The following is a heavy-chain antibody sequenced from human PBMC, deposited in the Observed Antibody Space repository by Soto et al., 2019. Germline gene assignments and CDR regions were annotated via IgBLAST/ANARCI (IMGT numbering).Heavy chain of an antibody. CDR3: ARADRTLVTSYGLDV. V-gene: IGHV4-34*01. J-gene: IGHJ6*02. D-gene: IGHD2-21*02. CDR1: GGSFSGFY. CDR2: INHSGTT. Sequence: SETLSLTCAVSGGSFSGFYWTWIRQPPGEGLEWMGEINHSGTTNFNPSLRSRLTISLDSSKKHFSLKLTSLTAADAAVYYCARADRTLVTSYGLDVWGQGTTVTVSS.